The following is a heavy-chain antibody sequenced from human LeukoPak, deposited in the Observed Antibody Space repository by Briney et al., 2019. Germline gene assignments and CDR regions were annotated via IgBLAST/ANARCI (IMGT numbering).Heavy chain of an antibody. J-gene: IGHJ4*02. Sequence: ASVKVSCKVSGYTLTELSMHWVRQAPGKGLEWMGGFDPEDGETIYAQKFQGRVTMTEDTSTDTAYMELSSLRSEDTAVYYCATLWFRESPPSTFDYWGQGTLVTVFS. CDR1: GYTLTELS. V-gene: IGHV1-24*01. CDR2: FDPEDGET. D-gene: IGHD3-10*01. CDR3: ATLWFRESPPSTFDY.